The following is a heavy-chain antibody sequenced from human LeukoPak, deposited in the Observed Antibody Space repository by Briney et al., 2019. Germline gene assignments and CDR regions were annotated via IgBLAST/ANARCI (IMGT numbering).Heavy chain of an antibody. V-gene: IGHV4-38-2*02. CDR1: GYSISSGFY. D-gene: IGHD3-10*01. J-gene: IGHJ6*03. CDR3: ARTRRYYYYGSGSYYTPIYYYYYMDV. Sequence: SETLSLTCTVSGYSISSGFYWGWIRQPPGKGLECIGSIYHSGSTYYNPSLKSRVTISVDTSKNQFSLKLSSVAAADTAVYYCARTRRYYYYGSGSYYTPIYYYYYMDVWGKGTTVTISS. CDR2: IYHSGST.